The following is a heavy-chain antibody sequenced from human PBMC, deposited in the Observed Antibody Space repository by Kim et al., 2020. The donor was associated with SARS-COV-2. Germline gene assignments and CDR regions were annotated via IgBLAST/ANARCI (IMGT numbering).Heavy chain of an antibody. D-gene: IGHD2-2*01. CDR3: VKDLRVVVPAAISYYGMDV. CDR2: ISSNGGST. Sequence: GGSLRLSFSASGFTFSSYAMHWVRQAPGKGLEYVSAISSNGGSTYYADSVKGRFTISRDNSKNTLYLQMSSLRAEDTAVYYCVKDLRVVVPAAISYYGMDVWGQGTTVTVSS. J-gene: IGHJ6*02. V-gene: IGHV3-64D*09. CDR1: GFTFSSYA.